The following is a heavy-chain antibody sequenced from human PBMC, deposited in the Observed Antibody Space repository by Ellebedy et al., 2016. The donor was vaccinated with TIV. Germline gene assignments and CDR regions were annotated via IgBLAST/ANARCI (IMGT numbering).Heavy chain of an antibody. Sequence: GESLKISXAASGFTFSSYGMHWVRQAPGKGLEWVAVISYDGSNKYYADSVKGRFTISRDNSQNTLYLQMNSLRAEDAAVYYCAKRVGDTWGQGTLVTVSS. J-gene: IGHJ5*02. CDR2: ISYDGSNK. CDR1: GFTFSSYG. V-gene: IGHV3-30*18. CDR3: AKRVGDT. D-gene: IGHD1-26*01.